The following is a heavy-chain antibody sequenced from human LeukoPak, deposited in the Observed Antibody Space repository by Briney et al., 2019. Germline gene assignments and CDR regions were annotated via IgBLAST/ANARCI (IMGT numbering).Heavy chain of an antibody. Sequence: PGGSLRLSCAASGFTFSSYWMHWVRQAPGKGLVWVSRINSDGSSTSYADSVKGRFTISRDNSRNTLYLQMNTLRVEDSAVYYCPRDRAPPTSWYFDLWGRGTLVTVSS. CDR1: GFTFSSYW. CDR3: PRDRAPPTSWYFDL. J-gene: IGHJ2*01. CDR2: INSDGSST. V-gene: IGHV3-74*01. D-gene: IGHD3-10*01.